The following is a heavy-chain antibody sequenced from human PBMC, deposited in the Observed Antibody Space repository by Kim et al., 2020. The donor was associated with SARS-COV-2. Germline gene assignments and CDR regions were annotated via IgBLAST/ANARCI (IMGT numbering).Heavy chain of an antibody. CDR3: VKDRTVRGTDFDH. CDR1: GFTFDDYG. V-gene: IGHV3-9*01. CDR2: ISWNGARI. Sequence: GGSLRLSCAASGFTFDDYGMHWVRQVPGKGLEWVADISWNGARIAYADSVKGRFTISRDNTKNSLYLQMNSLRPEDSALYYCVKDRTVRGTDFDHWGQGTLVTVSS. J-gene: IGHJ4*02. D-gene: IGHD6-19*01.